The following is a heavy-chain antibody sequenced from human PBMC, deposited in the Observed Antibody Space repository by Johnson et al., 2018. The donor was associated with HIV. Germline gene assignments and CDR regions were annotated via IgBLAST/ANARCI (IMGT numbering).Heavy chain of an antibody. CDR1: GFTFDDYA. D-gene: IGHD6-13*01. Sequence: VQLVESGGGLVQPGRSLRLSCAASGFTFDDYAMHWVRQAPGKGLEWVSGISWNSGSIGYADSVKGRFTISRDNAKNSLYLQMNSLRAEDTAVYYCARAPQAKGYSSSWYVGHGNAFDIWGQGTMVTVSS. CDR3: ARAPQAKGYSSSWYVGHGNAFDI. CDR2: ISWNSGSI. V-gene: IGHV3-9*01. J-gene: IGHJ3*02.